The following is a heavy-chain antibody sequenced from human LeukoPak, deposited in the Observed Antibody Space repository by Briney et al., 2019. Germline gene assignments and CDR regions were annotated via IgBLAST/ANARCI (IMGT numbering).Heavy chain of an antibody. CDR3: ARGGLGYCSSTSCYTDFDY. J-gene: IGHJ4*02. D-gene: IGHD2-2*02. CDR2: ISSSSSYI. CDR1: GFTFSSYS. Sequence: GGSLRLSCAASGFTFSSYSMNWVRQAPGKGLKWVSSISSSSSYIYYADSVKGRFTISRDNAKNSLYLQMNSLRAEDTAVYYCARGGLGYCSSTSCYTDFDYWGQGTLVTVSS. V-gene: IGHV3-21*01.